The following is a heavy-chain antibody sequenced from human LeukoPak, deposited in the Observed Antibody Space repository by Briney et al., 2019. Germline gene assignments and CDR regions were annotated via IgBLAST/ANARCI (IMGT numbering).Heavy chain of an antibody. CDR3: AKARAENIAAAFNY. Sequence: GGSLRLSCAASGFTFSSYAMSWVRQAPGKGLERVSAISGSGGSTYYADSVKGRFTISRDNSKNTLYLQMNSLRAEDTAVFYCAKARAENIAAAFNYWGQGTLVTVSS. CDR1: GFTFSSYA. D-gene: IGHD6-13*01. CDR2: ISGSGGST. V-gene: IGHV3-23*01. J-gene: IGHJ4*02.